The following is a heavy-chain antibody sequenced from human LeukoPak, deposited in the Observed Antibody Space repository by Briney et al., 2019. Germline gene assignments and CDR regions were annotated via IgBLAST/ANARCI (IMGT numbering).Heavy chain of an antibody. D-gene: IGHD3/OR15-3a*01. V-gene: IGHV3-49*03. J-gene: IGHJ4*02. CDR1: GFTFGDYA. CDR3: ATSYDMGWLIGY. Sequence: GGSLRLSCTASGFTFGDYAMSWIRQAPGKGLEWVGFIRSKAYGETADYAASVKGRFTISRDNGKSSLYLQMNSLRAEDTALYYCATSYDMGWLIGYWGQGTLVTVSS. CDR2: IRSKAYGETA.